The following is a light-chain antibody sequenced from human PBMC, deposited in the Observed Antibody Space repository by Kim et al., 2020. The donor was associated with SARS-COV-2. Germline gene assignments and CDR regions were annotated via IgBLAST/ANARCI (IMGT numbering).Light chain of an antibody. J-gene: IGKJ1*01. CDR3: QQYNSYSWT. CDR2: KVS. Sequence: ASVGDRVTSTCRASQTGNNWLAWFQQKPGKAPKVLIYKVSNLESGVPSRFSGGGSGTEFTLTISSLQPDDFATYYCQQYNSYSWTFGQGTKVDIK. CDR1: QTGNNW. V-gene: IGKV1-5*03.